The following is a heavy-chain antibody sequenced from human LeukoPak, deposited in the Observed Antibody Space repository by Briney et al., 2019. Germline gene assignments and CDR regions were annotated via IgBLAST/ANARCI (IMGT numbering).Heavy chain of an antibody. J-gene: IGHJ4*01. CDR3: ARGVGASHFDY. Sequence: SETLSLTCAVSGGSISSSNWWSWVRQPPGNGLEWIGEVHLSGSINYNASLKSRVTISLDKSKNHFSLNLSSVTAADTALYYCARGVGASHFDYWGHGILVTVSS. D-gene: IGHD1-26*01. CDR1: GGSISSSNW. V-gene: IGHV4-4*02. CDR2: VHLSGSI.